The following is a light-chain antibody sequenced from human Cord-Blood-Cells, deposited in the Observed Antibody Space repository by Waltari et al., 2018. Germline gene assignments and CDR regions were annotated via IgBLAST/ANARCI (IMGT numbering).Light chain of an antibody. V-gene: IGLV2-14*01. CDR2: DVS. CDR1: SSDVGGYNY. J-gene: IGLJ2*01. Sequence: QSALTQPASVSGSPGQSITISCTGTSSDVGGYNYVSWYQKPPGKAPKLMIYDVSNRPSGVSMRFSGSKSGNTASLTISVLQAEFEADYYCSSYTSSSTPVVFGGGTKLTVL. CDR3: SSYTSSSTPVV.